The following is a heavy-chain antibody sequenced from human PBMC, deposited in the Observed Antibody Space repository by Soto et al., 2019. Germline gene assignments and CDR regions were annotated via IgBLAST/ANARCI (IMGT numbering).Heavy chain of an antibody. CDR3: ARIPRGGGDSLDAFDI. D-gene: IGHD2-21*02. CDR1: GGSVSSNHYY. V-gene: IGHV4-39*01. CDR2: FYYSGST. J-gene: IGHJ3*02. Sequence: QLQLQESGPGLVKPSETLSLTCTVSGGSVSSNHYYWGWIRQPPGKGLEWIGSFYYSGSTYYNPSLKSRVTRSVDTSKNQFSLKLSSETAADTAVYYCARIPRGGGDSLDAFDIWGQGTMVTVSS.